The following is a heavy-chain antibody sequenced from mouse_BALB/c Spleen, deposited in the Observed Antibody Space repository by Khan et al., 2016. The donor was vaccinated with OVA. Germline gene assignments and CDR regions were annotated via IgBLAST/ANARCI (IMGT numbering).Heavy chain of an antibody. CDR1: GFTFSDYY. D-gene: IGHD1-1*02. CDR2: ISDGGSYT. J-gene: IGHJ3*01. CDR3: ARACYGVFAY. Sequence: EVQLQESGGGLVKPGGSLKLSCAASGFTFSDYYMYWVRQTPEKRLEWVATISDGGSYTYYPDSVKGRFTISRDNAKNNLYLQMSSLKSEDTAMYYCARACYGVFAYWGQGTLVTVSA. V-gene: IGHV5-4*02.